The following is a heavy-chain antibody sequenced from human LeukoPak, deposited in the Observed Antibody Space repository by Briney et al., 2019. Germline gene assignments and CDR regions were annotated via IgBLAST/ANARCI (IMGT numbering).Heavy chain of an antibody. CDR2: IWYDGSHK. V-gene: IGHV3-33*01. D-gene: IGHD5-18*01. Sequence: GGSLRLSCAASGFTFSSYGMHWVRPAPGKGLEWVAVIWYDGSHKYYADSVKGRFTISRDNSKNTLYLQMNSLRAEDTAVYYCARGAYSYGYLFDYWGQGTLVTVSS. J-gene: IGHJ4*02. CDR1: GFTFSSYG. CDR3: ARGAYSYGYLFDY.